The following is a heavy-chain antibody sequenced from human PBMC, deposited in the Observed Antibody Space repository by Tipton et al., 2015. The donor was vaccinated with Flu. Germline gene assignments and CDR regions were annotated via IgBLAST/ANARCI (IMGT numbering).Heavy chain of an antibody. CDR2: IYYSGSI. Sequence: TLSLTCTVSGGSISIHYWSWIRQPPGKGLEWIGYIYYSGSISYNPSLKSRVTISVDTSKSQFSLKLSSVTAADTAVYYCAREWGDAFDIWGQGTMVTVSS. V-gene: IGHV4-59*11. J-gene: IGHJ3*02. D-gene: IGHD3-16*01. CDR1: GGSISIHY. CDR3: AREWGDAFDI.